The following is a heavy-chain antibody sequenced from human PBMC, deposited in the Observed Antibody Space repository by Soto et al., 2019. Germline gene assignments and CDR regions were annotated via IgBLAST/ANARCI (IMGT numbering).Heavy chain of an antibody. CDR2: IIPIFGTA. CDR1: RGTFSSYA. J-gene: IGHJ6*02. D-gene: IGHD6-6*01. Sequence: GASVKVSCKASRGTFSSYAISWVRQAPGQGLEWIGGIIPIFGTANYAQKFQGRVTSTADKSTSTAYMELSSLRSEDTGVYYCARDGYSSSHRLPYYYYYGMDVWGRGTTVTVSS. CDR3: ARDGYSSSHRLPYYYYYGMDV. V-gene: IGHV1-69*06.